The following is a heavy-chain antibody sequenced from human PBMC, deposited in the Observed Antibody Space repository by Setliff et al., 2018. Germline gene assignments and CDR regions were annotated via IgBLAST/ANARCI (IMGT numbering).Heavy chain of an antibody. D-gene: IGHD3-3*01. CDR1: GFTFSSYW. J-gene: IGHJ4*02. CDR2: INSDGSST. Sequence: PGGSLRLSCAASGFTFSSYWMHWVRQAPGKGLVWVSRINSDGSSTSYADSVKGRLTISRDNAKNTLYLQMNSLRAEDTAVYYCAKVGIFGGGYFDLWGLGTRVTVSS. CDR3: AKVGIFGGGYFDL. V-gene: IGHV3-74*01.